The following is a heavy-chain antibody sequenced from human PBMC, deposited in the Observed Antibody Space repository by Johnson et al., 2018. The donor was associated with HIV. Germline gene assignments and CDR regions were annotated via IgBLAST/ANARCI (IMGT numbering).Heavy chain of an antibody. V-gene: IGHV3-20*04. D-gene: IGHD3-16*02. CDR3: ARDLSVWTFGGVIESEAFEI. J-gene: IGHJ3*02. CDR1: GFAFSSYG. Sequence: EVQLVESGGGVVQPGRSLRLSCAASGFAFSSYGMHWVRQAPGKGLEWVSGINWNGGSTGYADSVKGRFTISRDNAKTSLYLQMNSLRAEDTALYYCARDLSVWTFGGVIESEAFEIWGQGPMVTVSS. CDR2: INWNGGST.